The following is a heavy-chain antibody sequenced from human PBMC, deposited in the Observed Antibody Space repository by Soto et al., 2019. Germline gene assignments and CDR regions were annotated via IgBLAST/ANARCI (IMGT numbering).Heavy chain of an antibody. J-gene: IGHJ4*02. CDR1: AYSFTIYW. V-gene: IGHV5-51*01. D-gene: IGHD6-19*01. CDR2: IFPGDSET. Sequence: GESLKISCKGSAYSFTIYWIGWVRQRPGKGLEWMGIIFPGDSETRYSPSFQGQVTISVDKSINTAYLQWSSLNHSDTAIYYCARNAPVAGSTLDYWGQGTRVTVSS. CDR3: ARNAPVAGSTLDY.